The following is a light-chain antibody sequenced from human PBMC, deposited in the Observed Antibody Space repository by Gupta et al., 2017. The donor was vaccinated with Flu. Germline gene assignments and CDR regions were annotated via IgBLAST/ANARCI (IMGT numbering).Light chain of an antibody. V-gene: IGKV3-15*01. Sequence: EIVMTQSPATLSVSPGERATLSCRASQSVSSNSAWYQPNPGQAHRLLIYGASSIATGPPAMFSGRGSGTEFTLPISSLQSDAFAVYSSQQYTNWPFFGPGTKVDIK. CDR3: QQYTNWPF. CDR1: QSVSSN. J-gene: IGKJ3*01. CDR2: GAS.